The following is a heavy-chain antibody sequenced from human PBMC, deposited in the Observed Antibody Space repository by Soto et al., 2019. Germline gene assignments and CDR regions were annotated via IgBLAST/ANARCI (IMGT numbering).Heavy chain of an antibody. V-gene: IGHV4-31*02. CDR3: ARVFPSNSSSWYYYYYYYGMDV. Sequence: LSLTCTVSGGSISSGGYYWSWIRQHPGKGLEWIGYIYYSGSTYYNPSLKSRVTISVDTSKNQFSLKLSSVTAADTAVYYCARVFPSNSSSWYYYYYYYGMDVWGQGTTVTVSS. CDR2: IYYSGST. D-gene: IGHD6-13*01. CDR1: GGSISSGGYY. J-gene: IGHJ6*02.